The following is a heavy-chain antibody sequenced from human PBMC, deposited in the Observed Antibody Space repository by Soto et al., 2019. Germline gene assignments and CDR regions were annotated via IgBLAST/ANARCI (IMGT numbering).Heavy chain of an antibody. CDR2: IYPGDSDT. V-gene: IGHV5-51*01. CDR3: ARRVANYYDIGGDAFDI. Sequence: GESLKISCKGSGYSFTSYWIGWVRQMPGKGLEWMGIIYPGDSDTRYSPSFQGQVTISADKSISTAYLQWSSLKASDTAMYYCARRVANYYDIGGDAFDIWGQGTMVTVSS. J-gene: IGHJ3*02. D-gene: IGHD3-22*01. CDR1: GYSFTSYW.